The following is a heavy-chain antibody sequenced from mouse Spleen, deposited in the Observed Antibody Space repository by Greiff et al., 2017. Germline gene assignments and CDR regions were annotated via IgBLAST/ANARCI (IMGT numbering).Heavy chain of an antibody. D-gene: IGHD2-5*01. V-gene: IGHV1-82*01. Sequence: QVQLQQSGPELVKPGASVKISCKASGYAFSSSWMNWVKQRPGKGLEWIGRIYPGDGDTNYNEKFKGKATLTADKSSSTAYMQLSSLTSEDSAVYFCARSKDYSNYDAMDYWGQGTSVTVSS. CDR2: IYPGDGDT. CDR1: GYAFSSSW. CDR3: ARSKDYSNYDAMDY. J-gene: IGHJ4*01.